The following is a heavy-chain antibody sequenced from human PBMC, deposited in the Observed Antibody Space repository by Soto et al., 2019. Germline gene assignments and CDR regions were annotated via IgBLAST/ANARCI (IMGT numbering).Heavy chain of an antibody. V-gene: IGHV1-3*01. J-gene: IGHJ6*02. D-gene: IGHD3-22*01. CDR1: EYAFTTYG. CDR3: ARGTYYYDNSGLVTYHYGMDV. Sequence: ASVKVSCKASEYAFTTYGIQWVRQAPGQRLEWMGWINAGNGNTKYSQKFQDRVTITRDTSASTAYMELSSLRSEDTAVYYCARGTYYYDNSGLVTYHYGMDVWGQGTTVTV. CDR2: INAGNGNT.